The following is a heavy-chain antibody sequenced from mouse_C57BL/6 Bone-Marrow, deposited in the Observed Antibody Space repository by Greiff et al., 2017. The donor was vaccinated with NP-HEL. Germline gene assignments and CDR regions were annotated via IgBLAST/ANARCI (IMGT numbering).Heavy chain of an antibody. Sequence: EVKLMESGPGLVKPSQSLSLTCSVTGYSITSGYYWNWIRQFPGNKLEWMGYISYDGSNNYNPSLKNRISITRDTSKNQFFLKLNSVTTEDTATYYCARGAGWSAWFAYWGQGTLVTVSA. V-gene: IGHV3-6*01. J-gene: IGHJ3*01. CDR3: ARGAGWSAWFAY. D-gene: IGHD1-1*02. CDR2: ISYDGSN. CDR1: GYSITSGYY.